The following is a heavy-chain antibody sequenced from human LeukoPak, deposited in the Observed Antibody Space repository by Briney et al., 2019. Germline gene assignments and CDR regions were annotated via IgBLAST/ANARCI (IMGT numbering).Heavy chain of an antibody. CDR2: TSSYNGKT. D-gene: IGHD2-8*01. J-gene: IGHJ3*02. CDR1: GYTFTNYG. V-gene: IGHV1-18*03. CDR3: ARDPPRSATVWAFDI. Sequence: ASVKVSCKAFGYTFTNYGITWVRQVAGQGLEWMGWTSSYNGKTNYVQKFQGRVAMSADPSTNTAYMELRSLTSDDMGIYYCARDPPRSATVWAFDIWGQGTMVTASS.